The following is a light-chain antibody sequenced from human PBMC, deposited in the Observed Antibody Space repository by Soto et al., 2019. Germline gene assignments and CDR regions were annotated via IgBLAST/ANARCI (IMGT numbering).Light chain of an antibody. V-gene: IGLV2-14*01. CDR3: SSYTSRSTLV. CDR1: SSDVGGYNY. J-gene: IGLJ1*01. CDR2: EVS. Sequence: QSALTQPASVSGSPGKSITISCTGTSSDVGGYNYVAWYQQYPGKAPKLMIYEVSDRPSGVSIRFSGSKSGNTASLTISGLQAEDEADYYCSSYTSRSTLVFGTGTKLTV.